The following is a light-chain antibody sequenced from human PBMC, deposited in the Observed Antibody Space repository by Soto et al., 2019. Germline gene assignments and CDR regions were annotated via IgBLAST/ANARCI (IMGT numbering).Light chain of an antibody. Sequence: SALTQPASVSGSPGQSITISCTGTSSDVGGYNYVSWYQHHPGKAPKLMIYEVSNRPSGVSNRFSGSKSGNTASLTISGLQAEDEADYYCSSYTSISTLVFGTGTKVTVL. V-gene: IGLV2-14*01. J-gene: IGLJ1*01. CDR2: EVS. CDR1: SSDVGGYNY. CDR3: SSYTSISTLV.